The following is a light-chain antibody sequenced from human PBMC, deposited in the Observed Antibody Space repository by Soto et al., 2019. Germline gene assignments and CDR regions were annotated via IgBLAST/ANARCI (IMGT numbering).Light chain of an antibody. CDR2: EVA. CDR3: SSYTTTSLPFV. V-gene: IGLV2-14*01. CDR1: SSDIGGYNY. J-gene: IGLJ1*01. Sequence: QSVLTQPASVSGSPGQSITISCTGSSSDIGGYNYVSWYQQYPGEAPKLLIYEVAHRPSGVSSRFPGSKSGDTASLTISGLQAEDEADYYCSSYTTTSLPFVFGTGTKVTVL.